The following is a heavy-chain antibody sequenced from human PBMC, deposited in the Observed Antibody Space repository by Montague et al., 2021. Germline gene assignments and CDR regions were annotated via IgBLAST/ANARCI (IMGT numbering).Heavy chain of an antibody. Sequence: SLRLSWAASGFPFSNYAMHWVRQAPGKGLEWVAVISYDGSNKYYADSVKGRFTISRDNSKNTLYLQMNSLRAEDTAVYYCAGDTVLRNDALDVWGQGTMVTVSS. CDR2: ISYDGSNK. CDR1: GFPFSNYA. D-gene: IGHD4-17*01. J-gene: IGHJ3*01. V-gene: IGHV3-30*04. CDR3: AGDTVLRNDALDV.